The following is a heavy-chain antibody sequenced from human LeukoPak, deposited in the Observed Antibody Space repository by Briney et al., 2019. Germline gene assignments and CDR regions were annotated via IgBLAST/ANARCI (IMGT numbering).Heavy chain of an antibody. CDR1: GDSVSSYY. V-gene: IGHV4-59*02. D-gene: IGHD6-13*01. CDR3: ARVAAAGYHYYMDV. Sequence: SETLSLTCSVSGDSVSSYYWSWIRQPPGKGLEWIGYIYDSGSPNYNPSLKSRVTLSVDTSKNQFSLKVSSVTAADTAVYYCARVAAAGYHYYMDVWGKGTTVTISS. J-gene: IGHJ6*03. CDR2: IYDSGSP.